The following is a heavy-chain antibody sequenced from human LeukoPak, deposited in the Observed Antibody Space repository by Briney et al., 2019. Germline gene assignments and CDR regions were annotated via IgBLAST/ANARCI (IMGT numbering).Heavy chain of an antibody. V-gene: IGHV4-34*01. Sequence: SETLSLTCAVYGGSFSGYYWSWIRQPPGKGPEWIGEINHSGSTNYNPSLKSRVTISVDTSKNQFSLKLKSVTAADTAVYFCARGGFVVGALDYWGQGTLVAVSS. CDR3: ARGGFVVGALDY. D-gene: IGHD2-21*01. CDR1: GGSFSGYY. CDR2: INHSGST. J-gene: IGHJ4*02.